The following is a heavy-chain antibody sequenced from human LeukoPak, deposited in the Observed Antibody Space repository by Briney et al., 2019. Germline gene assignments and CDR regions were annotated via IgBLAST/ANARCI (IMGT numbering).Heavy chain of an antibody. CDR2: IKGDGSST. CDR1: GFSLSRFG. J-gene: IGHJ4*02. V-gene: IGHV3-74*01. Sequence: GGSLRLSCVASGFSLSRFGMHWVRQAPGKGLEWVSRIKGDGSSTNYVDSVRGRFTISRDNAKNTVYLQMNSLRTEDTAVYYCARVPYYCSGGSCYDEWYFDYWGQGTLVTVSS. D-gene: IGHD2-15*01. CDR3: ARVPYYCSGGSCYDEWYFDY.